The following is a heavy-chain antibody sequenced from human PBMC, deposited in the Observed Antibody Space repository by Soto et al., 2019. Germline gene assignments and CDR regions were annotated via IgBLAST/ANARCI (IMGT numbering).Heavy chain of an antibody. Sequence: EVQLVESGGGLVQPGGSLRLSCAASGFTFSSSEMSWVRQAPGKGLEWVSYTSSSGSTTHYADSVKGRFTISRDNAKHSLYLQMNSLRVADTAVYYCARCEVVTGLDYWGQGTLVTVSS. V-gene: IGHV3-48*03. CDR3: ARCEVVTGLDY. CDR2: TSSSGSTT. D-gene: IGHD3-22*01. CDR1: GFTFSSSE. J-gene: IGHJ4*02.